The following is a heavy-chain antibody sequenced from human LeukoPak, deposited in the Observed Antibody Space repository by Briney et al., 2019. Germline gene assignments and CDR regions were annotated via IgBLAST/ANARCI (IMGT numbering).Heavy chain of an antibody. J-gene: IGHJ4*02. Sequence: GGSLRLSCAASGFTFSSYAMDWVRQAPGKGLEWVAFISNDGTNKYYADSVKGRFTISRDNSKNTLYLQMDSLRAEDTAVYYCGRDQGGSIGWYGDYWGQGTLVTVSS. CDR2: ISNDGTNK. CDR3: GRDQGGSIGWYGDY. D-gene: IGHD6-19*01. CDR1: GFTFSSYA. V-gene: IGHV3-30*04.